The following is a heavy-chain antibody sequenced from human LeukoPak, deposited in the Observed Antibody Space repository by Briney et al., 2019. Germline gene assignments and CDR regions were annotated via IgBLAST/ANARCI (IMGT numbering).Heavy chain of an antibody. V-gene: IGHV1-2*02. CDR3: ARESATAMVNFPCDY. J-gene: IGHJ4*02. Sequence: ASVTVSCKASGYTFTGYYMHWVRQAPGQGLEWMGWINPNSGGTNYAQKFQGRVTMTSDTSISTAYMELSRLRSDDTAAYYCARESATAMVNFPCDYWGQGTLVTVSS. CDR1: GYTFTGYY. CDR2: INPNSGGT. D-gene: IGHD5-18*01.